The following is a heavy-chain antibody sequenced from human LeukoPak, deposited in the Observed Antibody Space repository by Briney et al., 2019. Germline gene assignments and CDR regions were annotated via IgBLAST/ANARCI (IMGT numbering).Heavy chain of an antibody. CDR1: GGSISSSSYY. D-gene: IGHD6-25*01. J-gene: IGHJ3*01. CDR2: IYYTGST. Sequence: PSETLSLTCTVSGGSISSSSYYWGWIRQPPGKGLEWIGSIYYTGSTYYNPSLKSRVTISLDTSKNQFSLKLTSVTAADTAVYYCARKRGGFPSLWGPGTMVTVSS. CDR3: ARKRGGFPSL. V-gene: IGHV4-39*07.